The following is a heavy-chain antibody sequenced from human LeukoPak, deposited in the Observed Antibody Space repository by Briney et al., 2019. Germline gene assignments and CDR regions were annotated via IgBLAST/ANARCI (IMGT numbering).Heavy chain of an antibody. V-gene: IGHV1-69*13. Sequence: ASVKVSCMASGGTFSSYAISWVRQAPGQGLEWMGGIIPIFGTANYAQKFQGRVTITADEPTSTAYMELSSLRSEDTAVYYCARDSDYGDYFDYWGQGTLVTVSS. CDR3: ARDSDYGDYFDY. CDR2: IIPIFGTA. J-gene: IGHJ4*02. CDR1: GGTFSSYA. D-gene: IGHD4-17*01.